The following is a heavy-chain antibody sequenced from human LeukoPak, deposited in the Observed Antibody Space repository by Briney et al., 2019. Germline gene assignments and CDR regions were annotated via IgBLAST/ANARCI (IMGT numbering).Heavy chain of an antibody. J-gene: IGHJ4*02. CDR2: INHSGAT. V-gene: IGHV4-34*01. Sequence: KASETLSLTCAVYGGSLSGYYWSWIRQPPRKRLQCMGEINHSGATNYNPSIKSRVTIAVDTSKNQFSLTLSYVNAADTAMYYCARGIYGVYYFDYWGQGALVTVSS. CDR1: GGSLSGYY. CDR3: ARGIYGVYYFDY. D-gene: IGHD4-17*01.